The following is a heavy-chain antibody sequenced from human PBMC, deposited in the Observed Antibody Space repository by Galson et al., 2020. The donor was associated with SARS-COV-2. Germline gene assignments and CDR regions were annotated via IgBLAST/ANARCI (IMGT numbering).Heavy chain of an antibody. Sequence: AGGSLRLSCAASGFIFNKASMSWVRQAPGKGLEWVGRIKSKTDGGTTEHAALVRARFTISRDDSKNMLFLQMNSLKTEDTAVYYCTTSTGRRGVQDSLDAFDIWGQGTLVTVSS. CDR3: TTSTGRRGVQDSLDAFDI. V-gene: IGHV3-15*01. CDR2: IKSKTDGGTT. D-gene: IGHD3-10*01. J-gene: IGHJ3*02. CDR1: GFIFNKAS.